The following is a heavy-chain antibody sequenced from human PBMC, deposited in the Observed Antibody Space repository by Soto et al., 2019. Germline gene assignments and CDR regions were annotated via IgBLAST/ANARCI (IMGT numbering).Heavy chain of an antibody. J-gene: IGHJ6*02. V-gene: IGHV4-4*07. CDR1: GGSISSYY. Sequence: SETLSLTRTVSGGSISSYYWSWIRQPAGKGLEWIGRIYTSGGTNYNPSLKSRVTMSVDTSKNQFSLKLSSVTAADTAVYYCARDSSSLEDYYYGMDVWGQGTTVTVSS. CDR2: IYTSGGT. D-gene: IGHD6-13*01. CDR3: ARDSSSLEDYYYGMDV.